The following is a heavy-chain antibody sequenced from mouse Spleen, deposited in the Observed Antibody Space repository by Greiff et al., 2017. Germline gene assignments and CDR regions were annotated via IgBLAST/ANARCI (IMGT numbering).Heavy chain of an antibody. D-gene: IGHD2-4*01. CDR1: GYTFTSYV. V-gene: IGHV1-14*01. Sequence: EVKLMESGPELVKPGASVKMSCKASGYTFTSYVMHWVKQKPGQGLEWIGYINPYNDGTKYNEKFKGKATLTSDKSSSTAYMELSSLTSEDSAVYYCARARDYDGLAYWGQGTLVTVSA. J-gene: IGHJ3*01. CDR3: ARARDYDGLAY. CDR2: INPYNDGT.